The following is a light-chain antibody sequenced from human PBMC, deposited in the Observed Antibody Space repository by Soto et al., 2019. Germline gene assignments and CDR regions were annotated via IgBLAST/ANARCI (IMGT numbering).Light chain of an antibody. J-gene: IGLJ3*02. CDR3: NSYAGSNNWV. Sequence: QSALTQPPSASGSPGQSVTISCTGTSSDIGAYNYVSWYQQHPGKAPKLIISEVSKRPSGVPDRFSGSKSDNTASLTVSGLRADDEADYYCNSYAGSNNWVFGGGTKLTVL. CDR1: SSDIGAYNY. CDR2: EVS. V-gene: IGLV2-8*01.